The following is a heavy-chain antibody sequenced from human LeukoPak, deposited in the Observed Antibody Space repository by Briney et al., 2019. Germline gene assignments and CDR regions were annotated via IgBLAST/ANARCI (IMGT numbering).Heavy chain of an antibody. CDR2: VSYLGNDK. V-gene: IGHV3-30-3*01. CDR1: GFTFNKYA. D-gene: IGHD6-25*01. Sequence: GSLRLSCAASGFTFNKYAMHWVRQAPGKGLEWVAVVSYLGNDKFYADSVKGRFTISKDNSNNTVYLEINSLRSEDTAVYYCARPLERRLIHYFDFWGPGTLVTVSS. J-gene: IGHJ4*02. CDR3: ARPLERRLIHYFDF.